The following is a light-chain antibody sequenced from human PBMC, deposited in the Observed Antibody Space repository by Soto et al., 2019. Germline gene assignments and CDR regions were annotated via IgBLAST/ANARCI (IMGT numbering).Light chain of an antibody. V-gene: IGKV3-15*01. CDR2: RTS. CDR3: QQYDNWPRAT. J-gene: IGKJ4*01. CDR1: QSISSN. Sequence: ERVMTQYPATLSVSPGDRATLSCRGSQSISSNLAWYQQKPGQAPRLLMFRTSSRATGFPARFSGSGSGTEFNLTISSLQSEDFGVYYCQQYDNWPRATFGGGTKVDIK.